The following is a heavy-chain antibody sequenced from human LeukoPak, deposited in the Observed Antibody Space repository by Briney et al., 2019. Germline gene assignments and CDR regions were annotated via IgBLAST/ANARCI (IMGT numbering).Heavy chain of an antibody. D-gene: IGHD2-2*01. CDR1: GFTFSSYS. J-gene: IGHJ5*02. CDR2: ISSSSSYI. Sequence: GGSLRLSCAASGFTFSSYSVNWVRQAPGKGLEWVSSISSSSSYIYYADSVKGRFTISRDNAKNSLYLQMNSLRAEDTAVYYCARDGVPAAIGNWFDPWGQGTLVTVSS. V-gene: IGHV3-21*01. CDR3: ARDGVPAAIGNWFDP.